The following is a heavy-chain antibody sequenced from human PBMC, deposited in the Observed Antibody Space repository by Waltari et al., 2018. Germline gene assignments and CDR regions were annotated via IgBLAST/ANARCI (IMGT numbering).Heavy chain of an antibody. D-gene: IGHD2-15*01. CDR3: ARDRGRGIYLDS. Sequence: QMQMQESGPGLVKPSGTLSVTCTVPGDSMSSGDWWSWVRQSPEKGLEWIGQIQRSGRTHYNPSFESRVTISMDSSNNQFSLKVTSTTAADTAVYYCARDRGRGIYLDSWGRGTLVTVSP. CDR1: GDSMSSGDW. CDR2: IQRSGRT. V-gene: IGHV4-4*02. J-gene: IGHJ4*02.